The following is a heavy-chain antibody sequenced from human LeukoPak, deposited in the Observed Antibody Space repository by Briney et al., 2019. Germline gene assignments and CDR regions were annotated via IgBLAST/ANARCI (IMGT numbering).Heavy chain of an antibody. CDR2: INPNSGGT. D-gene: IGHD3-3*01. J-gene: IGHJ4*02. CDR3: AIIFGVVIIPYDY. CDR1: GYTFTGYY. V-gene: IGHV1-2*02. Sequence: GASVKVSCKASGYTFTGYYMHWVRQAPGQGLEWMGWINPNSGGTNYAQKFQGRVTMTRDTSISTAYMELSRLRSDDTAVYYGAIIFGVVIIPYDYWGQGTLVTVSS.